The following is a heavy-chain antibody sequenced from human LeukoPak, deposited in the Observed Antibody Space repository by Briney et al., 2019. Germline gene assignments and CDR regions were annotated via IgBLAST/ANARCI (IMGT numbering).Heavy chain of an antibody. V-gene: IGHV1-18*01. J-gene: IGHJ6*03. CDR2: ISAYNGNT. CDR3: ARAGSGIYYYMDV. CDR1: GYTFTNYG. Sequence: GASVKVSCKASGYTFTNYGISWVRQAPGQGLEWMGWISAYNGNTNYAQKLRGRVTMTTDTSTSTAYVELRSLRSDDTAVYYCARAGSGIYYYMDVWGKGTTVTVSS. D-gene: IGHD3-10*01.